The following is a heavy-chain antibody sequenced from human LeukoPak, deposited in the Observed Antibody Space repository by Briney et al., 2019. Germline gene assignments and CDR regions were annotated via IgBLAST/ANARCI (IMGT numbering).Heavy chain of an antibody. J-gene: IGHJ4*02. CDR2: IYYSGST. Sequence: SETLSLTCTVSGGSISSYYWSWIRQPPGKGLEWIGYIYYSGSTNYNPSLKSRVTISVDTSKNQFSLKLSSVTAADTAVYYCPSLDSSGPDYWGQGTLVTVSS. CDR3: PSLDSSGPDY. D-gene: IGHD6-19*01. CDR1: GGSISSYY. V-gene: IGHV4-59*01.